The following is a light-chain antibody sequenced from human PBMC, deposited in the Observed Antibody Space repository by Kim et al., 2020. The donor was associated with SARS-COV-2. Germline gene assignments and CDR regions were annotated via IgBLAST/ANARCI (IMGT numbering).Light chain of an antibody. CDR3: QQYGSSPLYT. V-gene: IGKV3-20*01. Sequence: SPGERATLYCRASQSVSSSYLAWYQQKPGQAPRLLIYGASSRATGIPDRFSGSGSGTDVTLTISRLEPEDFAVYYCQQYGSSPLYTFGQGTKLEI. CDR2: GAS. CDR1: QSVSSSY. J-gene: IGKJ2*01.